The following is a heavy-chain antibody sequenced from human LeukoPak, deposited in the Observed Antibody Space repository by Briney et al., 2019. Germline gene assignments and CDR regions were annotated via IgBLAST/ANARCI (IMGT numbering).Heavy chain of an antibody. CDR3: AKDSSNYYDFWSRAPFDP. V-gene: IGHV3-23*01. D-gene: IGHD3-3*01. CDR2: ISGSGGST. Sequence: PGGSLRLSCAASGFTFSSYAMSWVRQAPGKGLEWVSAISGSGGSTYYADSVKGRFTISRDNSKNTLYLQMNSLRAEDTAVYYCAKDSSNYYDFWSRAPFDPWGQGTLVTVSS. J-gene: IGHJ5*02. CDR1: GFTFSSYA.